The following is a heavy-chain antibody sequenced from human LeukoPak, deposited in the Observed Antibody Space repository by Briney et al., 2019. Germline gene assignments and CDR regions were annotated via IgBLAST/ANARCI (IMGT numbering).Heavy chain of an antibody. D-gene: IGHD7-27*01. J-gene: IGHJ4*02. CDR3: ARGPVANWGLYFDS. CDR1: GGSISSGSYY. CDR2: IYTSGST. V-gene: IGHV4-61*02. Sequence: SETLSLTCTVSGGSISSGSYYWSWIRQPAGKGLEWIGRIYTSGSTNYNPSLNSRVTISIGTSKNQFSLKLSSVTAADTAMYYCARGPVANWGLYFDSWGQGTLVTVSS.